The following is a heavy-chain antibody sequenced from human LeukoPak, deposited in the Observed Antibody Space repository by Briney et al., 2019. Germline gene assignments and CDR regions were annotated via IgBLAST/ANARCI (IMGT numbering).Heavy chain of an antibody. CDR2: ISGSGGST. CDR1: GGSITSSNYY. D-gene: IGHD6-19*01. J-gene: IGHJ3*02. V-gene: IGHV3-23*01. CDR3: AKDRSSGWYDAFDI. Sequence: ETLSLTCTVSGGSITSSNYYWGWIRQPPGKGLEWVSAISGSGGSTYYADSVKGRFTISRDNSKNTLYLQLNSLRAEDTAVYYCAKDRSSGWYDAFDIWGQGTMVTVSS.